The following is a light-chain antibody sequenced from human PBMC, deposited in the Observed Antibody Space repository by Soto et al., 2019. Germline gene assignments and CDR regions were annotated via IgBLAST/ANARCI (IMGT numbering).Light chain of an antibody. J-gene: IGKJ1*01. Sequence: EILMTQSPATLSVSPGERATLSCRASQSVSSNLAWYQQKPGQAPRLLIYGASTRATGIPDRFSGSGSGTEFTLTINSLQSEDFAVYYCQKFDRWPWTFGQGTKVETK. CDR3: QKFDRWPWT. CDR1: QSVSSN. CDR2: GAS. V-gene: IGKV3-15*01.